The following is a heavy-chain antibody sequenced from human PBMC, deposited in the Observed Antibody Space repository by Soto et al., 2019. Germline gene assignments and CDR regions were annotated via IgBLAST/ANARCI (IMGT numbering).Heavy chain of an antibody. Sequence: GGSLRLSCAASGFTFSSYGMHWVRQAPGKGLEWVAVIWYDGSNKYYADSVKGRFTISRDNSKNTLYLQMNSLRAEDTAVYYCARDVLGYCSGGSCAGFAFDIWGQGTMVTVSS. D-gene: IGHD2-15*01. V-gene: IGHV3-33*01. J-gene: IGHJ3*02. CDR1: GFTFSSYG. CDR3: ARDVLGYCSGGSCAGFAFDI. CDR2: IWYDGSNK.